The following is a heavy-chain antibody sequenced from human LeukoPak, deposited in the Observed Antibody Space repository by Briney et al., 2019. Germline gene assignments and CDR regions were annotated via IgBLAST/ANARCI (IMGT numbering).Heavy chain of an antibody. J-gene: IGHJ6*02. Sequence: ASVKVSCKASGYTFTSYYMHWERQAPGQGLEWMGIINPSGGSTSYAQKFQGRVTMTRDMSTSTVYMELSSLRSEDTAVYYCARDTVPGYCSGGSCSYYYYYGMDVWGQGTTVTVSS. CDR1: GYTFTSYY. CDR2: INPSGGST. CDR3: ARDTVPGYCSGGSCSYYYYYGMDV. V-gene: IGHV1-46*01. D-gene: IGHD2-15*01.